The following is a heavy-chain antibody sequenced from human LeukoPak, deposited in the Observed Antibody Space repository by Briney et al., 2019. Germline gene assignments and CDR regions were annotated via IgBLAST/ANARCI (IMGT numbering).Heavy chain of an antibody. J-gene: IGHJ4*03. D-gene: IGHD6-19*01. CDR3: AKERSLEIAVAGTIFDY. CDR1: GFTVSSNY. V-gene: IGHV3-66*01. CDR2: IYSGGDT. Sequence: GGSLRLSCAASGFTVSSNYMGWVRQAPGKGLEWVSVIYSGGDTYYADSVKGRFIISRDNSKNMIYLELSSLKAEDTAVYYCAKERSLEIAVAGTIFDYWGQGTMGTVSS.